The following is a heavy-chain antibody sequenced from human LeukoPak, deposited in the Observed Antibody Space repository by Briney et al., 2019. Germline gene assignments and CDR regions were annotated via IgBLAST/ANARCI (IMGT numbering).Heavy chain of an antibody. CDR1: GGTFSSYA. V-gene: IGHV1-69*04. CDR2: IIPILGIA. J-gene: IGHJ5*02. CDR3: ARSVVVAATNNWFDP. D-gene: IGHD2-15*01. Sequence: SVKVSCKASGGTFSSYAIGWVRQAPGQGLEWMGRIIPILGIANYAQKFQGRVTITADKSTSTAYMELSSLRSEDTAVYYCARSVVVAATNNWFDPWGQRTLVTVSS.